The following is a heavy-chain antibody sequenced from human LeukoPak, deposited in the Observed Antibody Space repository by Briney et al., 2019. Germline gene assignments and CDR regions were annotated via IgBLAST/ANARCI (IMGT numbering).Heavy chain of an antibody. V-gene: IGHV1-24*01. CDR2: FDPEDGET. J-gene: IGHJ2*01. CDR1: GYTLTELS. Sequence: ASAKVSCKVSGYTLTELSMHWVREAPRKGVEWMGGFDPEDGETIYAQKFQGRVTMTEDTSTDTAYMELSSLRSEDTAVYYGATVPNDWYFDLWGRGTLVTVSS. CDR3: ATVPNDWYFDL.